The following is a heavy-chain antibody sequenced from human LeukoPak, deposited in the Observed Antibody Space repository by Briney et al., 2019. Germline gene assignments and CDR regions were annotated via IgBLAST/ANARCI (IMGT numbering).Heavy chain of an antibody. CDR2: IYYSGST. D-gene: IGHD3-3*01. V-gene: IGHV4-39*01. CDR3: ARIDPSLTN. Sequence: SETLSLTCTVSGGPISSSSYYWGWIRQPPGKGLEWIGRIYYSGSTYYNPSLKSRVTISVDTSKNQFSLKLSSVTAADTAVYYCARIDPSLTNWGQGTLVTVSS. CDR1: GGPISSSSYY. J-gene: IGHJ4*02.